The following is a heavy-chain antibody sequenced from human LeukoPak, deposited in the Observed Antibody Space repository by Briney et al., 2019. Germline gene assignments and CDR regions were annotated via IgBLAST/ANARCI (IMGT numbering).Heavy chain of an antibody. CDR2: ISSSSSYI. J-gene: IGHJ3*02. D-gene: IGHD3-10*01. CDR1: GFTFSSYS. V-gene: IGHV3-21*01. CDR3: ARGSGSGSYDAFDI. Sequence: PGGSLRLSCAASGFTFSSYSMNWVRQAPGKGLEWVSSISSSSSYICYADSVKGRFTISRDNAKNSLYLQMNSLRAEDTAVYYCARGSGSGSYDAFDIWGQGTMVTVSS.